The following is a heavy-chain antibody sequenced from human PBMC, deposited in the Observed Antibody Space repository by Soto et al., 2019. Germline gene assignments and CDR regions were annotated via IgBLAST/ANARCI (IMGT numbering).Heavy chain of an antibody. D-gene: IGHD3-10*01. V-gene: IGHV1-69*19. CDR1: GGTFNTYA. J-gene: IGHJ4*02. Sequence: QVQLVQAGAEMKKSGSSVKVSCQSSGGTFNTYAMNWVRQAPGQGPEWMGDISPMFGAANYAPKFQGRVTITADESTVTSYMQLSSLTAEDTALYFCAREVQVHTPAFVYWGQGTLVTVSS. CDR2: ISPMFGAA. CDR3: AREVQVHTPAFVY.